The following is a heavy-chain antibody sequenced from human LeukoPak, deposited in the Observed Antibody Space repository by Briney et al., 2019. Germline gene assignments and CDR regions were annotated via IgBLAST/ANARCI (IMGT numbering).Heavy chain of an antibody. CDR1: GFTFSSYA. D-gene: IGHD1-26*01. CDR2: ISDSGGST. V-gene: IGHV3-23*01. CDR3: AKDPLVGATS. J-gene: IGHJ4*02. Sequence: GGSLRLSCAASGFTFSSYAMSWVRQAPGKGLEWVSVISDSGGSTYYADSVKGRFTISRDNSKNTLFLQMNTLRAEDTAVYSCAKDPLVGATSWGQGILVTVSS.